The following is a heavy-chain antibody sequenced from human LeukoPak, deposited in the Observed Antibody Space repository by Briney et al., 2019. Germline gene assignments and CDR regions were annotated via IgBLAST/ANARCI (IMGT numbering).Heavy chain of an antibody. CDR3: ARGHYDILTGYKGVWFDP. D-gene: IGHD3-9*01. J-gene: IGHJ5*02. CDR2: INPNSGGT. Sequence: GASVKVSCKASGYTFTSYGISWVRQAPGQGLEWMGWINPNSGGTNYAQKFQGWVTMTRDTSISTAYMELSRLRSDDTAVYYCARGHYDILTGYKGVWFDPWGQGTLVTVSS. CDR1: GYTFTSYG. V-gene: IGHV1-2*04.